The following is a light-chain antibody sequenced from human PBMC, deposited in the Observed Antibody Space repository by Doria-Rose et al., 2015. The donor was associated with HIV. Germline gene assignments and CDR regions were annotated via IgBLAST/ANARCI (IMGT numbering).Light chain of an antibody. CDR2: DGS. CDR3: HQYGTAWT. CDR1: QSFSSTY. J-gene: IGKJ1*01. V-gene: IGKV3-20*01. Sequence: IVLTQSPGTLSLSPGERATLSCRASQSFSSTYLAWYQQKPGQAPSLLIYDGSTRATGIPDRFSASGSWTDFTLTINRLGPEDFALYYCHQYGTAWTFGQGTKVEI.